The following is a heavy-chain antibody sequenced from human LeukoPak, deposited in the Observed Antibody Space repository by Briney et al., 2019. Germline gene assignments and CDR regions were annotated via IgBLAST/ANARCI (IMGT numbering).Heavy chain of an antibody. CDR1: IYTFTIYG. D-gene: IGHD1-26*01. J-gene: IGHJ4*02. CDR2: IRAYNCNT. Sequence: ASVKVSYKASIYTFTIYGISWVRQAPGQGLEWRRWIRAYNCNTNYAQKLQGRVNMTTDTSTSTAYMELRSLRYDETAVYYCARALTVVGHEYYFDYWGQGTLVTVSS. CDR3: ARALTVVGHEYYFDY. V-gene: IGHV1-18*01.